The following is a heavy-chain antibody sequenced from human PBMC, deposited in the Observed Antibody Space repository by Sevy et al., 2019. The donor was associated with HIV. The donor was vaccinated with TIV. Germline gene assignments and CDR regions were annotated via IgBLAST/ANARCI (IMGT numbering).Heavy chain of an antibody. D-gene: IGHD2-2*01. CDR1: GYTFTSYH. J-gene: IGHJ6*02. Sequence: ASVKVSCRASGYTFTSYHIHWVRQTTGQGLEWMGWMSPNSGNTGYAQKFQGRVTMTRDTSKGTAYMELSSLRSDDTAVYYCVRILSTSYYNYHALDVWGQGTTVTVSS. CDR2: MSPNSGNT. V-gene: IGHV1-8*01. CDR3: VRILSTSYYNYHALDV.